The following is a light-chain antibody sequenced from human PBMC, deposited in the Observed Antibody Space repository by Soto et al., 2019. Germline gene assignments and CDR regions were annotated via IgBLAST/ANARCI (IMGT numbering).Light chain of an antibody. CDR2: GAS. CDR3: QQFSSYPYT. V-gene: IGKV3-20*01. CDR1: QSISRS. Sequence: IGWTHSPATLSLSPGERTPLSARASQSISRSLAWYQQKPGQAPRLLIYGASSRATGTPARFSGSGSGTDFTLTINRLEPEDFAVYYCQQFSSYPYTSGRGTKVDI. J-gene: IGKJ4*01.